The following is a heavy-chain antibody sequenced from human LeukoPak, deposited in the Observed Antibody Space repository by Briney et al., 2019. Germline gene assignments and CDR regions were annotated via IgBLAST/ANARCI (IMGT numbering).Heavy chain of an antibody. CDR3: ASRDSASSGYYQLDY. D-gene: IGHD3-22*01. CDR2: ISGGGDAT. J-gene: IGHJ4*02. V-gene: IGHV3-23*01. CDR1: DFSFITYA. Sequence: GGSLRLSCADSDFSFITYAMSWVRQAPGKGLEWVATISGGGDATYYADSVKGRFTVSRDNSKNTLYLQMNSLRAEDTAVYYCASRDSASSGYYQLDYWGQGTLVTVSS.